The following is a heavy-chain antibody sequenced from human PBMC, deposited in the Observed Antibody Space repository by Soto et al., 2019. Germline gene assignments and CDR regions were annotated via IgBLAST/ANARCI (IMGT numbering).Heavy chain of an antibody. J-gene: IGHJ4*02. V-gene: IGHV4-4*02. D-gene: IGHD3-3*01. CDR2: IFHTGLT. CDR3: ARANPSITIFGVVTPGYYFDY. CDR1: GASISSMNW. Sequence: PSETLSLTCAVSGASISSMNWWSWVRQTTGRGLEWIGEIFHTGLTNYNPSLKSRVTISIDTSKNQFSLKLSSVTAADTAVYYCARANPSITIFGVVTPGYYFDYWGQGTLVTVSS.